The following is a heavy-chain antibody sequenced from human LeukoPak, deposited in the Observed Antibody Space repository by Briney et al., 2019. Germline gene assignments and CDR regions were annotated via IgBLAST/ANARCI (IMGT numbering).Heavy chain of an antibody. D-gene: IGHD5-24*01. CDR1: GFTFSSYW. Sequence: GGSLRLSCAASGFTFSSYWMHWVRQAPGKGLVWVSRINSDGSSTSYADSVKGQFTISRDNAKNTLYLQMNSLRAEDTAVYYCARDRGRRRDGYNYPFDYWGQGTLVTVSS. J-gene: IGHJ4*02. V-gene: IGHV3-74*01. CDR3: ARDRGRRRDGYNYPFDY. CDR2: INSDGSST.